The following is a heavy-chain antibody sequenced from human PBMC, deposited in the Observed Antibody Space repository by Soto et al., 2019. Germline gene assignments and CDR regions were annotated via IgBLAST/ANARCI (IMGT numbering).Heavy chain of an antibody. V-gene: IGHV5-10-1*01. CDR2: IDPSDSYT. CDR1: GYSFTSYW. Sequence: GASLKVSCKGSGYSFTSYWIGCVRQMAGKGLEWMGRIDPSDSYTNYSPSFQGHVTISADKSISTAYLQSSSLKDSDTAVYYCAARGPAPADPLDYWGQGTLVTVSS. D-gene: IGHD3-10*01. J-gene: IGHJ4*02. CDR3: AARGPAPADPLDY.